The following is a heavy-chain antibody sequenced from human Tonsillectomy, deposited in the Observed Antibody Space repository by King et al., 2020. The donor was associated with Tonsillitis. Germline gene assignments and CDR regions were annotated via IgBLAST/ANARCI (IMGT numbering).Heavy chain of an antibody. CDR3: TKTRGGENRLDY. Sequence: VQLVQSGGVVVQPGGSLRLSCAASGFSFDDYAMHWVRQAPGKGLEWVSLITWDGDTTYYADSVKGRFTISRDNSKNSLYLQMNGLRTEDTALYYCTKTRGGENRLDYWGQGTLVTVSS. J-gene: IGHJ4*02. CDR2: ITWDGDTT. V-gene: IGHV3-43D*03. CDR1: GFSFDDYA. D-gene: IGHD2/OR15-2a*01.